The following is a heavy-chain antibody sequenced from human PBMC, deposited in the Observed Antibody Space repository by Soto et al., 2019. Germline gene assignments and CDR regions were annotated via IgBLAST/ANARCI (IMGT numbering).Heavy chain of an antibody. Sequence: GASVKVSCKASGYTFTSYGISWVRQAPGQGLEWMGWISAYNGNTNYAQKLQGRVTMTTDTSTSTAYMELRSLRSDDTAVYYCARVGPSGPLKYYYYYGMDVWGQGTTVTVSS. CDR2: ISAYNGNT. V-gene: IGHV1-18*01. CDR3: ARVGPSGPLKYYYYYGMDV. CDR1: GYTFTSYG. J-gene: IGHJ6*02. D-gene: IGHD3-3*01.